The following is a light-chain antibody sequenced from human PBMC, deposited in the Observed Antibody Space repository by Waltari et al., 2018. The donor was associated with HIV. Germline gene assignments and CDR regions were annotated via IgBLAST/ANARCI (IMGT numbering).Light chain of an antibody. J-gene: IGLJ2*01. CDR2: DLT. Sequence: HSVLTQPASVSGSPGQSVTISCTGLSSDVGGDNHVSWYQQLPGKVPKLMIYDLTKRPSGVPDRFSGSKSGNTASLTISGLQAEDEADYYCCSFAGSYTWLFGGGTKLTVL. CDR1: SSDVGGDNH. V-gene: IGLV2-11*01. CDR3: CSFAGSYTWL.